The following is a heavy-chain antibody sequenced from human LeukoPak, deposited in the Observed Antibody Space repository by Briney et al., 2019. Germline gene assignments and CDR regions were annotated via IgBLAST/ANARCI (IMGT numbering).Heavy chain of an antibody. V-gene: IGHV4-59*01. CDR1: GGSSSSYY. Sequence: RPSETLSLTCTVSGGSSSSYYWSWIRQPPGKGLEWIGYIYYSGSTNYNPSLKSRVTISVDTSKNQFSLKLSSVTAADTAVYYCARSPSWGYYDSSAYYFDYWGQGTLVTVSS. CDR2: IYYSGST. D-gene: IGHD3-22*01. CDR3: ARSPSWGYYDSSAYYFDY. J-gene: IGHJ4*02.